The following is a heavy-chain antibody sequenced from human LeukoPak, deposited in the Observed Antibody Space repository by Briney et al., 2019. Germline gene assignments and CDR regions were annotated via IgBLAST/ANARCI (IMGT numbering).Heavy chain of an antibody. V-gene: IGHV1-18*01. CDR3: ARDMLAVDGTQDY. CDR2: ISAYNGNT. D-gene: IGHD6-19*01. CDR1: GYTFTSYG. J-gene: IGHJ4*02. Sequence: ASVKVSCKASGYTFTSYGISWVRQAPGQGLEWMGWISAYNGNTNYAQKLQGRVTMTTDTSTSTDYMELRSLRSDDTAVYYCARDMLAVDGTQDYWGQGTLVTVSS.